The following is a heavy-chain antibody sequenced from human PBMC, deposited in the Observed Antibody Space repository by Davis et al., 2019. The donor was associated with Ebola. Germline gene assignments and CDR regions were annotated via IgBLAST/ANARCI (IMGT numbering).Heavy chain of an antibody. D-gene: IGHD1-1*01. V-gene: IGHV1-69*04. CDR3: ARAQFPTTSDH. CDR1: GYTFTSYG. J-gene: IGHJ4*02. CDR2: IIPVVDTK. Sequence: SVKVSCKASGYTFTSYGISWVRQAPGQGLEWMGRIIPVVDTKDYAQKFQGRVTLTADKATNTAYMELSGLRFDDTAVYYCARAQFPTTSDHWGQGTLVTVSS.